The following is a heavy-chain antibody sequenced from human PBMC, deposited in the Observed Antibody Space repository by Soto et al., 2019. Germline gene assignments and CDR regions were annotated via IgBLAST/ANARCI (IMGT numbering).Heavy chain of an antibody. CDR3: ARSAQLWFGFDY. V-gene: IGHV4-31*03. CDR2: IYYSGST. J-gene: IGHJ4*02. CDR1: GGSISSGGYY. D-gene: IGHD3-10*01. Sequence: QVQLQESGPGLVKPSQTLSLTCTVSGGSISSGGYYWSWIRQHPGKGLEWIGYIYYSGSTYYNPSLKIRVTISVDTSKNQFSLKLSSVPAADTAVYYCARSAQLWFGFDYWGQGTLVTVSS.